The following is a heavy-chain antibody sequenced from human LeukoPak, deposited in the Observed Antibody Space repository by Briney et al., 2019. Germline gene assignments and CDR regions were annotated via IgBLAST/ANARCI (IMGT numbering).Heavy chain of an antibody. CDR2: ISAYNGNT. D-gene: IGHD6-19*01. J-gene: IGHJ3*02. CDR1: GYTFTSYG. V-gene: IGHV1-18*01. CDR3: ARDQWLGDAFDI. Sequence: ASVKVSCKASGYTFTSYGISWVRQAPGQGLEWMGWISAYNGNTNYAQKLQGRVTMTTDKSTSTAYMELRSLRSDDTAVYYCARDQWLGDAFDIWGQGTMVTVSS.